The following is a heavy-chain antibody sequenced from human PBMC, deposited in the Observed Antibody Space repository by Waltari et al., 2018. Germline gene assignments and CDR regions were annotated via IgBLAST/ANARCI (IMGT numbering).Heavy chain of an antibody. CDR2: IRSKIYGGTA. Sequence: EVQLVASGGGLVQPGRSLRLSCTTSGFPFGARALSWFRQAPGKGLEWVGFIRSKIYGGTADYAASVKGRFTVSRDDSKSIAYLQMDSLKTEDTAVYYCSRVSASGDGMDVWGQGTTVTVSS. CDR3: SRVSASGDGMDV. J-gene: IGHJ6*02. CDR1: GFPFGARA. D-gene: IGHD3-16*01. V-gene: IGHV3-49*03.